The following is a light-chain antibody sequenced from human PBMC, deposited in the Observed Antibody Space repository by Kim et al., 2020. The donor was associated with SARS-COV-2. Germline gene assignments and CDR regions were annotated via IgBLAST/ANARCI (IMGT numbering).Light chain of an antibody. J-gene: IGLJ1*01. V-gene: IGLV2-14*04. Sequence: GQSITISCTGTSTDVGGYNYVSWYQQHPGKAPKLIIYDVNKRPSGVSDRFSGSKSGNTASVTISGLQAEDEADYFCSSYTSGNTYVFGAGTKVTVL. CDR1: STDVGGYNY. CDR2: DVN. CDR3: SSYTSGNTYV.